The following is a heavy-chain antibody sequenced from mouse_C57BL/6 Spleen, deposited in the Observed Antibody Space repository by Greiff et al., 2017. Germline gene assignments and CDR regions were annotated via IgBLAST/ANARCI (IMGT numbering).Heavy chain of an antibody. CDR2: INPSSGYT. V-gene: IGHV1-7*01. Sequence: QVQLQQSGAELAKPGASVKLSCKASGYTFTSYWMHWVKQRPGQGLEWIGYINPSSGYTKYNQKFKDKATLTADKSSRTAYMQLSSLTYEDSAVXYCARGEYSNYSFDYWGQGTTLTVSS. CDR1: GYTFTSYW. CDR3: ARGEYSNYSFDY. D-gene: IGHD2-5*01. J-gene: IGHJ2*01.